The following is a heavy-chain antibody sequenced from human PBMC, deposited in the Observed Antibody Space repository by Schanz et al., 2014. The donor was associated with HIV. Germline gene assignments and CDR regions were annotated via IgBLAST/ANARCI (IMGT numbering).Heavy chain of an antibody. Sequence: VQLVESGGGVVQPGRSLRLSCAASGFTFSSHGMHWVRQAPGKGVKTTTTTRKSGGRSYYADSVNGRFTISRDNSKNTLYLQMTTLRTEDTAVYYCAKPEYDSRGNSQSHFDSWGQGTLVTVSS. CDR1: GFTFSSHG. CDR2: TRKSGGRS. CDR3: AKPEYDSRGNSQSHFDS. V-gene: IGHV3-23*04. J-gene: IGHJ4*02. D-gene: IGHD3-22*01.